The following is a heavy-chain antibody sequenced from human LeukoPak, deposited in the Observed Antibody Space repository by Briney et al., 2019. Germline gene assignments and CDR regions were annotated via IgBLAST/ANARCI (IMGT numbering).Heavy chain of an antibody. D-gene: IGHD3-9*01. CDR2: IRTTAEGTNYA. CDR3: ATDQRYAFDY. Sequence: GGSLRLSCAPSGFTFTDYPMNWVRQAPGKGLEWISNIRTTAEGTNYAYYADSVKGRVTISRDDAKNTLYQHMNSLRDDDTAVYYCATDQRYAFDYWGQGILVTVSS. J-gene: IGHJ4*02. V-gene: IGHV3-48*02. CDR1: GFTFTDYP.